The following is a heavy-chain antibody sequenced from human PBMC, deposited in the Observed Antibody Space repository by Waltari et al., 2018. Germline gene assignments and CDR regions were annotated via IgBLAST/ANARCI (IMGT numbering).Heavy chain of an antibody. V-gene: IGHV4-59*11. CDR2: IYYSGST. CDR3: AGFGRWERYNWFDP. J-gene: IGHJ5*02. Sequence: QMQLQESGPGLVKPSETLSLTCTVSGGSISSHYWSWIRQPPGKGLEWIGYIYYSGSTNYNPSLKSRVTISVDTSKNQFSLKLSSVTAADTAVYYCAGFGRWERYNWFDPWGQGTLVTVSS. CDR1: GGSISSHY. D-gene: IGHD1-26*01.